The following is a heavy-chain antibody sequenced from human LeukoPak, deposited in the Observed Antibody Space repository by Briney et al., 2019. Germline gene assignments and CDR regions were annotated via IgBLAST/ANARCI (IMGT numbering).Heavy chain of an antibody. CDR1: GGSFSGYY. Sequence: PSETLSLTCAVYGGSFSGYYWSWIRHLPGKGLEWIGEINHSGSTNYNPSLKSRVTISVDTSKNQFSLKLSSVTAADTAVYYCARGRIVVVPAAMNWFDPWGQGTLVTVSS. CDR2: INHSGST. J-gene: IGHJ5*02. D-gene: IGHD2-2*01. CDR3: ARGRIVVVPAAMNWFDP. V-gene: IGHV4-34*01.